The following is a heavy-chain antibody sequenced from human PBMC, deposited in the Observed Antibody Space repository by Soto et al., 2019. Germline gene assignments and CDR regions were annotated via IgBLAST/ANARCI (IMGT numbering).Heavy chain of an antibody. D-gene: IGHD3-9*01. V-gene: IGHV4-30-2*01. Sequence: SETLSLTCAVSGGSISSGGYSWSWIRQPPGKGLEWIGYIYHSGSTNYNPSLKSRVTTSLDTSKNQFSLKLSSVTAADTAIYYCARLNFDILTGYYAFDLWGQGTMVTVSS. CDR2: IYHSGST. CDR1: GGSISSGGYS. CDR3: ARLNFDILTGYYAFDL. J-gene: IGHJ3*01.